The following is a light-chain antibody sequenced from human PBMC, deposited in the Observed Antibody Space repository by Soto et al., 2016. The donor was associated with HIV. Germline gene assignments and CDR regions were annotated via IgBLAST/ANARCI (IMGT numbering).Light chain of an antibody. CDR1: QSISTY. CDR2: AAS. CDR3: QQSYSDPTRT. Sequence: DIQMTQSPSSLSASVGDRVTITCRASQSISTYLNWYQQKPGKAPKLLIYAASTLQSGVPSRFGGSGSGTDFTLTISSLQPEDFATYYCQQSYSDPTRTFGQGTEGGN. V-gene: IGKV1-39*01. J-gene: IGKJ1*01.